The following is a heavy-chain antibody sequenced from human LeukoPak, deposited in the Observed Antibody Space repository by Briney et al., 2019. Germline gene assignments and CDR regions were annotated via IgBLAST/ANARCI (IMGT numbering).Heavy chain of an antibody. CDR2: ISYDGSNK. CDR1: GFTFSSYA. V-gene: IGHV3-30-3*01. D-gene: IGHD6-25*01. J-gene: IGHJ4*02. Sequence: GGSLRLSCAASGFTFSSYAMHWVRQAPGKGLEWVAVISYDGSNKYYADSVKGRFTISSDNSKNTLYLQMNSLRAEDTAVYYCAREAARRGFDYWGQGTLVTVSS. CDR3: AREAARRGFDY.